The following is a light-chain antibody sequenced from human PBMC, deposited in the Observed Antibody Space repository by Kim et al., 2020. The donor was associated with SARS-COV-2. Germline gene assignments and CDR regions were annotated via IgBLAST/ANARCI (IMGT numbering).Light chain of an antibody. CDR2: SNN. CDR3: ATWDDSLNGWV. V-gene: IGLV1-44*01. CDR1: SSNIGGHT. Sequence: GQRVTISCSGSSSNIGGHTVNWYQQLPGTAPKLLIYSNNQRPSGVPDRFSGSKSGTSASLAISGLQSEDEADYYCATWDDSLNGWVFGGGTQLTVL. J-gene: IGLJ3*02.